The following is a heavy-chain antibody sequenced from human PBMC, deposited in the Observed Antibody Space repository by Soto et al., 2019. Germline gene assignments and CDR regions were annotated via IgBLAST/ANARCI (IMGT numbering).Heavy chain of an antibody. J-gene: IGHJ6*03. V-gene: IGHV3-23*01. Sequence: GGALRLACTSSGFTFSNYAMNWVRQAPGKGLEWVSAIRDSGDGTDYADSVKGRFSISRDNSRNTVWLQMTSLTAEDTAVYYCASIFWG. CDR3: ASIF. CDR2: IRDSGDGT. CDR1: GFTFSNYA. D-gene: IGHD3-10*01.